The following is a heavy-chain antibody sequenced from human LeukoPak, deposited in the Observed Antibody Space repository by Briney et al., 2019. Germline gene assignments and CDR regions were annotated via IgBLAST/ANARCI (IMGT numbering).Heavy chain of an antibody. CDR2: INSNTGGT. V-gene: IGHV1-2*02. J-gene: IGHJ4*02. CDR3: ARADPVAY. Sequence: GASVNVSCKASGDIFTVSFIHWVRQAPGQGLEWMGWINSNTGGTKFAQKFQGRVTMTRDTSINTAYMELSSLRSDDTAVYYCARADPVAYWGQGTQVTVSS. CDR1: GDIFTVSF.